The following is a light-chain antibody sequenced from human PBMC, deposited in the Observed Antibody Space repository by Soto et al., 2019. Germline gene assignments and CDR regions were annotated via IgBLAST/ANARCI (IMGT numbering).Light chain of an antibody. J-gene: IGKJ1*01. CDR1: QTIDSW. V-gene: IGKV1-5*03. CDR3: QQYHIYSGT. CDR2: KAS. Sequence: DIQMTQSPSTLSSSVGDRVTITCRASQTIDSWLDWYQQRPGKPPNLLIYKASTLASGVPSRFSGSGSGTEFTLTINSLQPDDFATYYCQQYHIYSGTFGQGTKVDI.